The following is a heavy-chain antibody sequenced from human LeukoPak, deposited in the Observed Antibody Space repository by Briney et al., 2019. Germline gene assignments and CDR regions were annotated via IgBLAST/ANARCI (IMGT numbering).Heavy chain of an antibody. J-gene: IGHJ4*02. V-gene: IGHV1-8*03. D-gene: IGHD6-13*01. CDR2: MNPNSGNT. Sequence: GASAEVSCKASGYTFTSYDINWVRQATGQGLEWMGWMNPNSGNTGYAQKFQGRVTITRNTSISTAYMELSSLRSEDTAVYYCARGLAAAGTDYWGQGTLVTVSS. CDR1: GYTFTSYD. CDR3: ARGLAAAGTDY.